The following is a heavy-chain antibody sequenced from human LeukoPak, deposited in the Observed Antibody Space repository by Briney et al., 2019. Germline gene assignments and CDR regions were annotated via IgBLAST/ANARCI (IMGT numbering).Heavy chain of an antibody. CDR3: AREGEVPAAYYYCYYGMDV. CDR2: ISAYNGNT. V-gene: IGHV1-18*01. CDR1: GYTFTSYG. Sequence: GASVKVSCKASGYTFTSYGISWVRQAPGQGLEWMGWISAYNGNTNYAQKLQGRVTMTTDTSTSTAYMELRSLRSDDTAVYYCAREGEVPAAYYYCYYGMDVWGQGTTVTVSS. D-gene: IGHD2-2*01. J-gene: IGHJ6*02.